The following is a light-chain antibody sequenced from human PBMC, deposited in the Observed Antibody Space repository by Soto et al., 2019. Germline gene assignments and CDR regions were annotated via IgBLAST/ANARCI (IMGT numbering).Light chain of an antibody. CDR3: QTRSTDIRV. V-gene: IGLV4-69*01. Sequence: QLVLTQPPSASASLGASVKLTCTLSSGHNSYAIAWHQQQPEKGPRYLMKLNSDGSHSKGDGIPDRFSGSSSGAERYLTISSLQSEDEADYYCQTRSTDIRVFGGGTKLTVL. CDR2: LNSDGSH. J-gene: IGLJ3*02. CDR1: SGHNSYA.